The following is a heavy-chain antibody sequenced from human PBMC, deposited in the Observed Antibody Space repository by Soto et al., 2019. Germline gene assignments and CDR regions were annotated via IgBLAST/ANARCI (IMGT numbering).Heavy chain of an antibody. J-gene: IGHJ6*03. CDR2: IYYSGST. V-gene: IGHV4-59*08. CDR1: GGSISYYY. CDR3: VRNAAVLRENNYYYYMDV. Sequence: SETLSLTCTVSGGSISYYYWSWIRQPPGKGLEWIGYIYYSGSTNYNPSLKSRVTISVDTSKNQFSLKVSSVTAADTAVYYCVRNAAVLRENNYYYYMDVWGRGTTVTVSS. D-gene: IGHD3-3*02.